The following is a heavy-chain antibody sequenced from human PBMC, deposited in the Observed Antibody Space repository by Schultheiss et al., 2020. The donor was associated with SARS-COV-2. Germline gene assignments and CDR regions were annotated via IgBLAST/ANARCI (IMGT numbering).Heavy chain of an antibody. CDR3: ARGPLGSSSSTWVSLGYYGMDV. CDR2: INHSGST. CDR1: GGSFSGYY. Sequence: SQTLSLTCAVYGGSFSGYYWSWIRQPPGKGLEWIGEINHSGSTNYNPSLKSRVTISVDTSKNQFSLKLSSVTAADTAVYYCARGPLGSSSSTWVSLGYYGMDVWGQGTTVTVSS. V-gene: IGHV4-34*01. D-gene: IGHD6-13*01. J-gene: IGHJ6*02.